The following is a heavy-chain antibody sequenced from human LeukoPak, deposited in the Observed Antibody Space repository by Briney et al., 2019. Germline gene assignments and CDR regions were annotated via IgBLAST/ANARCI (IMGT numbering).Heavy chain of an antibody. CDR2: IYYSGST. D-gene: IGHD6-19*01. V-gene: IGHV4-39*07. CDR1: GGSISSSSYC. Sequence: SSETLSLTCTVSGGSISSSSYCWGWIRQPPGKGLEWIGTIYYSGSTNYNPSLKSRVTISLDTSKNQFSLKLNSVTAADTAVYYCARDRSGSSGPYYYYYMDVWGKGTTVTVSS. J-gene: IGHJ6*03. CDR3: ARDRSGSSGPYYYYYMDV.